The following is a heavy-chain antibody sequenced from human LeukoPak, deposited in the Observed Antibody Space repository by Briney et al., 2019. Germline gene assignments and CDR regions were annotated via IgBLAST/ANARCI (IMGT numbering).Heavy chain of an antibody. D-gene: IGHD3-9*01. Sequence: GGSLRLSCAASGFTFDDYAMHWVRQAPGKGLEWVSGISWNSGSIGYADSVRGRFTISRDNARNSVFLQMNSLGAEDTALYYCARDSDWFFWDWGLGTLVTVSS. J-gene: IGHJ4*02. CDR2: ISWNSGSI. V-gene: IGHV3-9*01. CDR3: ARDSDWFFWD. CDR1: GFTFDDYA.